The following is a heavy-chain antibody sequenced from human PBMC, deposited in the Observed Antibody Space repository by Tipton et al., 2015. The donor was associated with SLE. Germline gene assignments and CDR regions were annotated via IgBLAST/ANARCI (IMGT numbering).Heavy chain of an antibody. V-gene: IGHV3-33*01. CDR1: GFTFSRHG. CDR2: IWHDGSNK. D-gene: IGHD3-22*01. Sequence: RSLRLSCEASGFTFSRHGMHWVRQAPGKGLEWVAVIWHDGSNKYYADSVKGRFTISRDNSKNTLFLEMNSLRAEDTAVYYCAREGGDYDPNNWFDPWGQGTLVIVSS. J-gene: IGHJ5*02. CDR3: AREGGDYDPNNWFDP.